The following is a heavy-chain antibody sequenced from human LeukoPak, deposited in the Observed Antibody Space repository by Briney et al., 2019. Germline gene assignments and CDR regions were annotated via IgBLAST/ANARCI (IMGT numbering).Heavy chain of an antibody. CDR2: INPGDSDT. CDR3: ARHPDCTRTSCYVDYYGMDV. V-gene: IGHV5-51*01. J-gene: IGHJ6*02. Sequence: GESLKISFKGSGYRFTSYWIGWVRQMPGKGLEWMGIINPGDSDTRYSPSFQGQVTISAAKSISTAYLQWSSLKASDTAMYYCARHPDCTRTSCYVDYYGMDVWGQGTTVTVSS. D-gene: IGHD2-2*01. CDR1: GYRFTSYW.